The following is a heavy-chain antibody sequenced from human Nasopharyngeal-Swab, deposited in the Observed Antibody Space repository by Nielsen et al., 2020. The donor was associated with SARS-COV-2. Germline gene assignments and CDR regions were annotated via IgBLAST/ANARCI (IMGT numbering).Heavy chain of an antibody. CDR2: ISYDGSNK. CDR3: ARDVGYCTNGVCYLGDYYMDV. D-gene: IGHD2-8*01. V-gene: IGHV3-30*03. CDR1: GFTFSNYG. Sequence: GESLKISCAASGFTFSNYGMHWVRQAPGKGLEWVAVISYDGSNKYYADSVKGRFTISRDNSKNTLYLQMNSLRAEDTAVYYCARDVGYCTNGVCYLGDYYMDVWGKGTTVTVSS. J-gene: IGHJ6*03.